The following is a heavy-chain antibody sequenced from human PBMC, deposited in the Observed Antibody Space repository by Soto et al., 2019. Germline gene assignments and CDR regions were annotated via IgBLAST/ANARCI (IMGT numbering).Heavy chain of an antibody. V-gene: IGHV3-23*01. CDR2: INSGGRT. Sequence: EVQLLESGGDLVQPGGSLRLSCAASGFTFSSYTMTWVRQAPGKGLEWVSGINSGGRTDYADSVKGRFTISRDDSKNTLYLQIISLRAEDTAVYYCAKDLRPDGVWDFDYWGQGILVTVAS. J-gene: IGHJ4*02. D-gene: IGHD4-17*01. CDR1: GFTFSSYT. CDR3: AKDLRPDGVWDFDY.